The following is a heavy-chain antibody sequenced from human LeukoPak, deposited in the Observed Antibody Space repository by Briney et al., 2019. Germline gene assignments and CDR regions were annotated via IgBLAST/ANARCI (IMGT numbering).Heavy chain of an antibody. Sequence: GGSLRLSCAASGSTFSSFSMNWVRQAPGKGLEWVSIIYIDGRTFYADSVKGRFTISRDNSKNTLYFQMNSLRAEDTAVYYCARDRQGYCSSTSCSHWDYGMDVWGQGTTVTVSS. D-gene: IGHD2-2*01. CDR2: IYIDGRT. V-gene: IGHV3-53*01. CDR3: ARDRQGYCSSTSCSHWDYGMDV. CDR1: GSTFSSFS. J-gene: IGHJ6*02.